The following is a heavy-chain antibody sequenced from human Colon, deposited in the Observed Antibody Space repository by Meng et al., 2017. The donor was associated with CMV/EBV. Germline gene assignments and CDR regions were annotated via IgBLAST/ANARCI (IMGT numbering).Heavy chain of an antibody. CDR1: GFIFNIHA. V-gene: IGHV3-23*01. J-gene: IGHJ4*02. D-gene: IGHD2-8*01. CDR3: VRDSHTAGHCPDGVCLNPFDR. CDR2: ISGSGGET. Sequence: GGSLRLSCAASGFIFNIHAMGWVRQAPGEGLEWVSSISGSGGETYYADSVKGRFTVSRDNSKKMVYLQMNSLRPEDTALYYCVRDSHTAGHCPDGVCLNPFDRWGQGTLVTVSS.